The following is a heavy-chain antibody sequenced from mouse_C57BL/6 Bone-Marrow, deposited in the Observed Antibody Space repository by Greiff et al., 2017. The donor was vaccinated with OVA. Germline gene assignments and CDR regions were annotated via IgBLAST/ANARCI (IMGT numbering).Heavy chain of an antibody. CDR3: ARYGPHWYCDV. CDR2: INPDSSTI. V-gene: IGHV4-1*01. D-gene: IGHD1-2*01. Sequence: AASGVDFSRYWMSWVRRAPGKGLEWIGEINPDSSTINYAPSLKDKFIISRDNAKNTLYLQMSKVRSEDTALYYCARYGPHWYCDVWGTGTTVTVSS. CDR1: GVDFSRYW. J-gene: IGHJ1*03.